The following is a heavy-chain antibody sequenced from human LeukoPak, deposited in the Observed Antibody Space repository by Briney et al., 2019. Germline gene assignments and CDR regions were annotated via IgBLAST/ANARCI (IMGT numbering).Heavy chain of an antibody. CDR1: GFTFSSYG. CDR2: TSYDGSNK. CDR3: AKDRVQSSAFDI. J-gene: IGHJ3*02. Sequence: GRSLRLSCAASGFTFSSYGMHWVRQAPGKGLEWVAATSYDGSNKYYADSVKGRFTISRDNSKNTLYLQMNSLRAEDTAVYYCAKDRVQSSAFDIWGQGTMVTVSS. V-gene: IGHV3-30*18. D-gene: IGHD1-1*01.